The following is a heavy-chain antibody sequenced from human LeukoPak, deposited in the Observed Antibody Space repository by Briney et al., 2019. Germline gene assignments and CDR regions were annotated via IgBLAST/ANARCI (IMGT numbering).Heavy chain of an antibody. V-gene: IGHV4-39*07. D-gene: IGHD3-3*01. Sequence: SETLSLTCTVSGGSISSSSYYWGWIRQPPGKGLEWIGSIYYSGSTYYNPSLKSRVTISVDTSKNQFSLKLSSATAADTAVYYCASALLSYYDFWSGYYTSYYFDYWSQGTLVTVSS. CDR1: GGSISSSSYY. CDR3: ASALLSYYDFWSGYYTSYYFDY. CDR2: IYYSGST. J-gene: IGHJ4*02.